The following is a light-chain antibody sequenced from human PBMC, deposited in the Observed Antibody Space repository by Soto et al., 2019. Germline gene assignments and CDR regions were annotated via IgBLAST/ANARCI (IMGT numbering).Light chain of an antibody. CDR1: QSVKSN. V-gene: IGKV3-11*01. CDR2: GAS. J-gene: IGKJ1*01. CDR3: HQRQRWPRK. Sequence: EIVLTQSPATLSVSPGEIATLSCRASQSVKSNLAWYQQKPGQAPRLLIYGASNRAAGVPGRFSGSGSGTDFTLTITRLEPEDFAFYYCHQRQRWPRKFGQGTKVDIK.